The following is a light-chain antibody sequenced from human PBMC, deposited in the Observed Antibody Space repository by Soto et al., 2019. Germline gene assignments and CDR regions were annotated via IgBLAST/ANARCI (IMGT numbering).Light chain of an antibody. CDR2: GAS. CDR3: QQYGNSPIT. J-gene: IGKJ5*01. V-gene: IGKV3-20*01. Sequence: EIVLTQSPGTLSLSPGERVTLSCRASQRVSSNYLAGYQQKPGQAPRLLIYGASGRATGIPDRFSGSGSGTDFTLTISRLEPEDFGVYYCQQYGNSPITFGQGTRLEIK. CDR1: QRVSSNY.